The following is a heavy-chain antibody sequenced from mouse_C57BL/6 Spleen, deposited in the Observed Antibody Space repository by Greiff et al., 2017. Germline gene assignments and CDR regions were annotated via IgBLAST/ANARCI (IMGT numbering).Heavy chain of an antibody. V-gene: IGHV1-26*01. D-gene: IGHD2-2*01. CDR2: INPNNGGT. CDR1: GYTFTDYY. CDR3: ARYGYDERAMDY. J-gene: IGHJ4*01. Sequence: VQLQQSGPELVKPGASVKISCKASGYTFTDYYMNWVKQSHGKSLEGIGDINPNNGGTSYNQKFKGRATLTVDKSSSTAYMELRSLTSEDSAVYYCARYGYDERAMDYWGQGTSVTVSS.